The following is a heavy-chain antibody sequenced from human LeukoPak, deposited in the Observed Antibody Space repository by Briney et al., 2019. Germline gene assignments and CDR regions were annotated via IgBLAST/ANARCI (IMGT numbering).Heavy chain of an antibody. Sequence: GGSLRLSCAASGFTFSDYYMSWIRQAPGKGLEWVSYISSSGSTIYYADSVKGRFTISRDNAKNSLYLQMNSLRAEDTAVYYCARTGAAAGTKDYYYYMDVWGKGTTVTISS. CDR1: GFTFSDYY. J-gene: IGHJ6*03. D-gene: IGHD6-13*01. CDR3: ARTGAAAGTKDYYYYMDV. V-gene: IGHV3-11*01. CDR2: ISSSGSTI.